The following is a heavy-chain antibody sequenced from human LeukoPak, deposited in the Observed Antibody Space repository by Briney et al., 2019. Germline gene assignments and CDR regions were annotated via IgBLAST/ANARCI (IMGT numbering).Heavy chain of an antibody. Sequence: PSETLSLTCTVSGGSVSSGSYYWSWIRQPPGKGLEWIGYIYYSGSTNYNPSLKSRVTISVDTSKNQFSLKLSSVTAADAAVHYCARELVVVPAAMSIYYFDYWGQGTLVTVSS. D-gene: IGHD2-2*01. J-gene: IGHJ4*02. CDR3: ARELVVVPAAMSIYYFDY. V-gene: IGHV4-61*01. CDR2: IYYSGST. CDR1: GGSVSSGSYY.